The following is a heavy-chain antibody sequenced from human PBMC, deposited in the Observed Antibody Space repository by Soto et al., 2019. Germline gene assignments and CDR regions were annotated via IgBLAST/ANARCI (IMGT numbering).Heavy chain of an antibody. CDR2: IIPIFGTA. CDR1: GGTFSSYA. Sequence: GASVKVSCKASGGTFSSYAISWVRQAPGQGLEWMGGIIPIFGTANYAQKFQGRVTITADESTSTAYMELSSLRSEDTAVYYCARATTMGVNDILTGYYIYYGMDVWGQGTTVTVSS. D-gene: IGHD3-9*01. J-gene: IGHJ6*02. V-gene: IGHV1-69*13. CDR3: ARATTMGVNDILTGYYIYYGMDV.